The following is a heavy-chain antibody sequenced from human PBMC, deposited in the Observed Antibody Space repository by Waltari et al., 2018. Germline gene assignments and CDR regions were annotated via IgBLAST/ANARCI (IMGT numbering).Heavy chain of an antibody. CDR3: AKRQFIVVVPADTFDY. V-gene: IGHV3-23*01. CDR1: GFTFRSYA. CDR2: ISGSGGST. D-gene: IGHD2-2*01. Sequence: EVQLLESGGGLVQPGGSLRLSCAASGFTFRSYAMSWVRQAPGKGLEWVSAISGSGGSTYYADAVKGRFTISRDNSKNTLYLQMNSLRAEDTAVYYCAKRQFIVVVPADTFDYWGQGTLVTVSS. J-gene: IGHJ4*02.